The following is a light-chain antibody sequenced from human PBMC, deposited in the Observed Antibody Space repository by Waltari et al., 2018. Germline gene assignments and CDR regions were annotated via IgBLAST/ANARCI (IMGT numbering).Light chain of an antibody. CDR3: SSYTTSSAPGV. CDR1: DSDVGAYDF. J-gene: IGLJ1*01. Sequence: QSALTQPASVSGSPGQSITISCSGTDSDVGAYDFVSWYQQHPGKAPPLIIYEVSNRPSGISNRFSASMSGNTASLTISGLQAEDEADYYCSSYTTSSAPGVFGTGTRVTVL. V-gene: IGLV2-14*01. CDR2: EVS.